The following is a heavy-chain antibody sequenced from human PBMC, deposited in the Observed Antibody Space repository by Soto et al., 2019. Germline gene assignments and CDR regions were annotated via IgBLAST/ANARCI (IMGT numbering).Heavy chain of an antibody. J-gene: IGHJ4*02. V-gene: IGHV3-23*01. CDR2: INSRGDNT. D-gene: IGHD3-16*01. Sequence: EVQLLESGGGLVQPGGSLRLSCAASGLTFSNLVMTWFRQAPGKGPEWVSSINSRGDNTYYAGSVRGRFTISRDNSKSTLYLQMNSLRAEDTAVYYCGNGLENHYNYDYWGQGTLVTVSS. CDR1: GLTFSNLV. CDR3: GNGLENHYNYDY.